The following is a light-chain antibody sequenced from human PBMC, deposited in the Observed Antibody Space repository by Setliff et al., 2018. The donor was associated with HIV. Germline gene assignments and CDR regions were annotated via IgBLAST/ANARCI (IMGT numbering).Light chain of an antibody. J-gene: IGLJ1*01. CDR3: CSNTGSNTYV. V-gene: IGLV2-23*01. CDR1: SGDVGRYNL. CDR2: QAS. Sequence: QSVLTQPASVSGPPGQSITISCTGTSGDVGRYNLVSWYQQQPGKPPKLMIYQASKRPSGVSNRFSGSKSGNTASLTISGLQAEDEADYYCCSNTGSNTYVFGTGTKATVL.